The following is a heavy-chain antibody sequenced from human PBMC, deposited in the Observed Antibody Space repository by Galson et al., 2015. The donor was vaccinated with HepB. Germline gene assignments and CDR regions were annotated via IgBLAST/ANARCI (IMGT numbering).Heavy chain of an antibody. D-gene: IGHD3-3*01. Sequence: PLRLSCAASGFAFDTYAMRWVRQAPGKGLEWVSSISGAGHNTYYADAVRGRFTISRDNSKNTVYLQMISLRDVDTATYYCAKDPDFDFYSEKSTTFDYWGRGTLVTVSS. CDR3: AKDPDFDFYSEKSTTFDY. J-gene: IGHJ4*02. CDR2: ISGAGHNT. V-gene: IGHV3-23*01. CDR1: GFAFDTYA.